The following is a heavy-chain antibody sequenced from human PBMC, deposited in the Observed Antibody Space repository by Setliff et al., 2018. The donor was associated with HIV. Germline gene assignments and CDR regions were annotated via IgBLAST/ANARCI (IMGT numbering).Heavy chain of an antibody. V-gene: IGHV3-23*01. Sequence: GGSLRLSCAASGFTFSSYAMSWVRQAPGKGLEWVSAISGSGGSTYYADSVKGRFTISRDNSKNTLYLQMNSLRAEDTAVYYCAKGRYSSGANYYYYYMDVWGKGTTVTRLL. CDR1: GFTFSSYA. CDR3: AKGRYSSGANYYYYYMDV. CDR2: ISGSGGST. J-gene: IGHJ6*03. D-gene: IGHD6-19*01.